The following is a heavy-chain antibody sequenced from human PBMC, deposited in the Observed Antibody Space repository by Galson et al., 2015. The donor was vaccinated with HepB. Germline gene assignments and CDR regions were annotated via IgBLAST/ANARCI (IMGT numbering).Heavy chain of an antibody. CDR1: GGSISSGGNS. CDR3: ASGWGLGYFDF. J-gene: IGHJ4*02. D-gene: IGHD6-19*01. V-gene: IGHV4-30-2*01. CDR2: IYDSGTT. Sequence: LSLTCAVSGGSISSGGNSWTWIRQPPGKGLEWIGYIYDSGTTFYNPSLKSRVTISMDKSKNQFSLKLTSVTAADTAMYYCASGWGLGYFDFWGQGTLVTVSS.